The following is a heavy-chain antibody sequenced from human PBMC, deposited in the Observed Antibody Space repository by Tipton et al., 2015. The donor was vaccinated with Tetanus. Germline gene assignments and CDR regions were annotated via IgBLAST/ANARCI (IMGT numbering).Heavy chain of an antibody. D-gene: IGHD2-8*01. CDR2: ISGSGDRT. J-gene: IGHJ4*02. CDR1: GFYFPVYA. V-gene: IGHV3-23*01. CDR3: TKDVGIVLFDY. Sequence: GSLRLSCAASGFYFPVYAVSWVRQVPGKGLEWVSSISGSGDRTYYSDSVEGRFTISRDNSKNTMYLQMNSLRAEDTAVYYCTKDVGIVLFDYWGQGTLVTVSS.